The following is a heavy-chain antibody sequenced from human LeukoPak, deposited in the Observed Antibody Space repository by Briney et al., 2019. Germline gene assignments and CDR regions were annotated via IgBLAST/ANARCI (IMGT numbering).Heavy chain of an antibody. CDR1: GYTFTNYG. CDR3: TRGNGDTVSTSLNWLDP. V-gene: IGHV1-18*01. D-gene: IGHD5/OR15-5a*01. J-gene: IGHJ5*02. CDR2: INGYNGNT. Sequence: ASVKVSCKASGYTFTNYGINWVRQAPGQGLEWMGWINGYNGNTNYAREFQGRVIMTTDTSTTTAYMELRSLRSDDTAVYYCTRGNGDTVSTSLNWLDPWGQGTLVTVSS.